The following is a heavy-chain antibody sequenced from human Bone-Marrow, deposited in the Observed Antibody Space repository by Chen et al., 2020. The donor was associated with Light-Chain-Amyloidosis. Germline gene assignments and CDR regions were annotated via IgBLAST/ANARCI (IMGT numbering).Heavy chain of an antibody. J-gene: IGHJ4*02. CDR1: GFTFSSYW. CDR3: ARSQSGIYDY. D-gene: IGHD1-1*01. V-gene: IGHV3-74*02. CDR2: INGDGSAT. Sequence: EVLLVESGGGLVQPGGSLRLSCAASGFTFSSYWTHWVRQAPGKGLVWVSRINGDGSATNYPDFVKGRFTISGDNAKNTLYLQMNSLRAEDTAVYYCARSQSGIYDYWGQGTLVTVSS.